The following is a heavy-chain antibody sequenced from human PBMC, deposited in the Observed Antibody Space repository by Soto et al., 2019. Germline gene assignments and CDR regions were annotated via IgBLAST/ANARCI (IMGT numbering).Heavy chain of an antibody. D-gene: IGHD4-4*01. J-gene: IGHJ4*02. V-gene: IGHV1-3*01. Sequence: ASVKVSCKASGYTFTSYAMHWVRQAPGQRLEWMGWINAGNGNTKYSQKFQGRVTITRDTSASTAYMELSSLRSEDTAVYYCARDPPGFHSAFDFWGQGTLVTVSS. CDR2: INAGNGNT. CDR3: ARDPPGFHSAFDF. CDR1: GYTFTSYA.